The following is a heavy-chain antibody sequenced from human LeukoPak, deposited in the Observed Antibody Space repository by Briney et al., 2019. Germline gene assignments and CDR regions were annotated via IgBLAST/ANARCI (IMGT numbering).Heavy chain of an antibody. CDR3: ARVAYCTKGVCINFDL. J-gene: IGHJ4*02. D-gene: IGHD2-8*01. V-gene: IGHV1-2*02. Sequence: GASVKVSCKASGYTYTGSYIHWMRQAPGQGLEWMGWINPNSGGTKYAQKFQGRVTVTRDTSTSTAYMELSALRADDTAVYYCARVAYCTKGVCINFDLWGQGTLVTVSP. CDR1: GYTYTGSY. CDR2: INPNSGGT.